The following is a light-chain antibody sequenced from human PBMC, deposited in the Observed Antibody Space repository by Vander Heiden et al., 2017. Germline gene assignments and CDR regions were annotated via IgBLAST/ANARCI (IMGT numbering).Light chain of an antibody. V-gene: IGLV1-47*01. CDR1: SSNIRSNY. CDR3: AAWDDSLSGVV. CDR2: RNN. J-gene: IGLJ2*01. Sequence: QSVLTQPPSASGTPGQRVTISCSGSSSNIRSNYVYWYQQLPGTAPKVLIQRNNQRPSGIPDRLSGSKSGTSASLAISGLRSDDEADYYCAAWDDSLSGVVFGGGTKLTVL.